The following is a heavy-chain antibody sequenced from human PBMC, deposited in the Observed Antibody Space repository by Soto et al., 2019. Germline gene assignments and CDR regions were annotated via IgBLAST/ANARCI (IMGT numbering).Heavy chain of an antibody. Sequence: ASVKVSCKASGYTFTSYDINWVRQATGQGLEWMGWMNPNSGNTGYAQKFQGRVTMTRNTSISTAYMELSSLRSEDTAVYYCASATWPVAGPYYCYYGMDVWGQGTTVTVSS. V-gene: IGHV1-8*01. CDR3: ASATWPVAGPYYCYYGMDV. D-gene: IGHD6-19*01. J-gene: IGHJ6*02. CDR1: GYTFTSYD. CDR2: MNPNSGNT.